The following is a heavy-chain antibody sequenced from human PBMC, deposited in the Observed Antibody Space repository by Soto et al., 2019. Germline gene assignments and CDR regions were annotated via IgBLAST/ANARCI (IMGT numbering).Heavy chain of an antibody. CDR2: TYYRSKWYN. Sequence: PSQTLSLTCAISGDSVSSNSAAWNWIRQSPSRGLEWLGRTYYRSKWYNDYAVSVKSRITINPDTSKNQFSLQLNSVTPEDTAVHYCAREDYYDSSGYYQPIYYFDYWGQGTLVTVSS. J-gene: IGHJ4*02. CDR3: AREDYYDSSGYYQPIYYFDY. D-gene: IGHD3-22*01. CDR1: GDSVSSNSAA. V-gene: IGHV6-1*01.